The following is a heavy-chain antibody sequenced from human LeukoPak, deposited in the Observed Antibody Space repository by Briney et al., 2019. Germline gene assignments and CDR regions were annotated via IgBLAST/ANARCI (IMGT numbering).Heavy chain of an antibody. V-gene: IGHV1-24*01. D-gene: IGHD3-10*01. CDR3: ARGYPVLWFGELLLRYYYYGMDV. J-gene: IGHJ6*02. Sequence: GASVKVSCKVSGYTLTELSMHWVRQAPGKGLEWMGGFDPEDGETIYAQKFQGRVTMTEDTSTDTAYMELSSLRSEDTAVYYCARGYPVLWFGELLLRYYYYGMDVWGQGTTVTVSS. CDR2: FDPEDGET. CDR1: GYTLTELS.